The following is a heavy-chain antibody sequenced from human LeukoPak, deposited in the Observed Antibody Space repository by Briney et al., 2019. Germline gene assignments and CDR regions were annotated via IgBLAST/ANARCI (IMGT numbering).Heavy chain of an antibody. Sequence: SETLSLTCTVSGGSISSSSYYWGWIRQPPGKGLEWIGSIYYSGSTYYNPSLKSRVTISVDTSKNQFSLKLCSVTAADTAVYYCARHSSDYYGSGRSNWFDPWGQGTLVTVSS. CDR2: IYYSGST. J-gene: IGHJ5*02. CDR1: GGSISSSSYY. V-gene: IGHV4-39*01. CDR3: ARHSSDYYGSGRSNWFDP. D-gene: IGHD3-10*01.